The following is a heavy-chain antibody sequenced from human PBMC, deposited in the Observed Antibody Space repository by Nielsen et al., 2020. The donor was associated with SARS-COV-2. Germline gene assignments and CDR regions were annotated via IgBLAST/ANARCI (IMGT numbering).Heavy chain of an antibody. Sequence: SETLSLTCTVSGGSISSGGYYWSWIRQHPGKGLEWIGYIYYSGSTYYNPSLKSRVTISVDTSKNQFSLKLSSVTAADTAVYYCARDRRDIVVVVAAHHYYYGMDVWGQGTTVTVSS. CDR2: IYYSGST. CDR1: GGSISSGGYY. CDR3: ARDRRDIVVVVAAHHYYYGMDV. V-gene: IGHV4-31*03. D-gene: IGHD2-15*01. J-gene: IGHJ6*02.